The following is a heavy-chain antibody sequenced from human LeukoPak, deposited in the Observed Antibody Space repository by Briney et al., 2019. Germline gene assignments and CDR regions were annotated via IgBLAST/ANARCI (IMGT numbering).Heavy chain of an antibody. Sequence: GGSLRLSCAASGFTVSSSYMSWVRQAPGKGLEWVSVIYRRGDTYYPDFVKGRFTVSRDNSKNTLYLQMNSLRAEDTAVYYCAKAVRGYGDFDYWGQGTLVTVSS. J-gene: IGHJ4*02. D-gene: IGHD5-12*01. CDR3: AKAVRGYGDFDY. CDR1: GFTVSSSY. CDR2: IYRRGDT. V-gene: IGHV3-53*01.